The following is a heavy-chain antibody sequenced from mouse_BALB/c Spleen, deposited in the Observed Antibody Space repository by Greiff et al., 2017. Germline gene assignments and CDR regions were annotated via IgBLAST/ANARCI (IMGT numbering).Heavy chain of an antibody. D-gene: IGHD2-3*01. CDR1: GFNIKDTY. CDR2: IDPANGNT. J-gene: IGHJ3*01. Sequence: VQLKESGAELVKPGASVKLSCTASGFNIKDTYMHWVKQRPEQGLEWIGRIDPANGNTKYDPKFQGKATITADTSSNTAYLQLSSLTSEDTAVYYCARHDGYYRGFAYWGQGTLVTVSA. CDR3: ARHDGYYRGFAY. V-gene: IGHV14-3*02.